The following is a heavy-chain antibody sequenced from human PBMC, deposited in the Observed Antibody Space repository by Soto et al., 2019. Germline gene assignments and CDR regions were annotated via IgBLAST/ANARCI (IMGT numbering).Heavy chain of an antibody. Sequence: QVQLVQSGAEVKKPGSSVKVSCKASGGVFRNYAISWVRQGPGQGLEWMGGIIPMFHTSNFAQRFQGRITLTADESTGKVYMKMRNLRSEDTAVYFCATPQDIVVGPRGIGGSSGLGSSWLDYWGQVTLVTVSS. CDR1: GGVFRNYA. V-gene: IGHV1-69*01. J-gene: IGHJ4*02. CDR3: ATPQDIVVGPRGIGGSSGLGSSWLDY. CDR2: IIPMFHTS. D-gene: IGHD2-2*01.